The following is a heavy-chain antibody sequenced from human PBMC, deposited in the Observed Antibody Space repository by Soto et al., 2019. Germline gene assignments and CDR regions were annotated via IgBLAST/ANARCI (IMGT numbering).Heavy chain of an antibody. CDR2: LSDDGSNT. D-gene: IGHD3-3*01. J-gene: IGHJ5*02. V-gene: IGHV3-30-3*01. CDR1: GFTFSNYA. Sequence: QVQLVESGGGVVRPGKSLRLSCSASGFTFSNYAMHWVRQAPGKGLEWVAVLSDDGSNTYYADSLKGRFTISRDNSKNTLYLEMNSLRAAETAVDYCARDRGRFLGGIDPGGQGTLVTVSS. CDR3: ARDRGRFLGGIDP.